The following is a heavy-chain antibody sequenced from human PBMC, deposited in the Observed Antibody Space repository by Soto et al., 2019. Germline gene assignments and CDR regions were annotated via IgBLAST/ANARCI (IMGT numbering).Heavy chain of an antibody. V-gene: IGHV3-30-3*01. Sequence: QVQLVESGGGVVQPGRSLRLSCAASGFTFSSYAMHWVRQAPGKGLEWVAVISYDGSNKYYADSVKGRFTISRDNSKNTLYLQMNSLRAEDTAVYYCARDQGRGDYIAPFDYWGQGTLVTVSS. CDR2: ISYDGSNK. CDR1: GFTFSSYA. J-gene: IGHJ4*02. CDR3: ARDQGRGDYIAPFDY. D-gene: IGHD4-17*01.